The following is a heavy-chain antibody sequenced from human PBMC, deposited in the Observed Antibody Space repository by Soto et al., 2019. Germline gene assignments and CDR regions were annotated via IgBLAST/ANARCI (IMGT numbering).Heavy chain of an antibody. Sequence: EVHLLESGGGLVQPGGSLRLSCAASGFRFSDYSMTWVRQAPGRGLEWVSTLTPAGTTFYADSVKGRFTISRDNYRNTLSLQMYNLRAEDTARYYCAKRATTVPTPGNYFDCWGQGTLVTVSS. CDR2: LTPAGTT. CDR3: AKRATTVPTPGNYFDC. J-gene: IGHJ4*02. D-gene: IGHD2-15*01. CDR1: GFRFSDYS. V-gene: IGHV3-23*01.